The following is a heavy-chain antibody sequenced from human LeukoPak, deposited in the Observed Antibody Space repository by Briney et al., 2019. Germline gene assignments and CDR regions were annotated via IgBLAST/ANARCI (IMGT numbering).Heavy chain of an antibody. CDR3: AIYYDSSGSIDH. Sequence: PGGSLRLSCAASGFIFSDYYMTWIRQTPGKGVEWLSYISDSGSTINYADSVKGRLTISRDNAKKSLFLQMNSLRAEDTAVYYCAIYYDSSGSIDHWGQGTLVTVSS. J-gene: IGHJ4*02. V-gene: IGHV3-11*01. CDR2: ISDSGSTI. CDR1: GFIFSDYY. D-gene: IGHD3-22*01.